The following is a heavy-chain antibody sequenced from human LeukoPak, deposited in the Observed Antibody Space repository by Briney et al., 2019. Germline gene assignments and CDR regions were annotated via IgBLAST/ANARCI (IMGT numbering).Heavy chain of an antibody. CDR1: GGSFSSYY. CDR3: ASDRLGARGHWRIDV. Sequence: SETLSLSCTASGGSFSSYYWTWIRQAAGKGLDWIWRIYDSGITNYSPSLESRVTMSLDTSKIRFSLSLSSMTAADTAVYYCASDRLGARGHWRIDVWGRGILVTVSS. CDR2: IYDSGIT. J-gene: IGHJ2*01. D-gene: IGHD1-26*01. V-gene: IGHV4-4*07.